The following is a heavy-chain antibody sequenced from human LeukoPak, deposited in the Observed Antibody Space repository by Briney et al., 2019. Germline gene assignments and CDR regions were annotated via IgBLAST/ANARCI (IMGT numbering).Heavy chain of an antibody. CDR1: GFTFSSYG. CDR2: IKQDGSEK. V-gene: IGHV3-7*01. Sequence: GGSLRLSCAASGFTFSSYGMHWVRQAPGKGLEWVANIKQDGSEKYYVDSVKGRFTISRDNAKNSLYLQMNSLRAEDTALYYCARLRYNDFWSGHWEYYYYMDVWGKGTTVTVSS. D-gene: IGHD3-3*01. J-gene: IGHJ6*03. CDR3: ARLRYNDFWSGHWEYYYYMDV.